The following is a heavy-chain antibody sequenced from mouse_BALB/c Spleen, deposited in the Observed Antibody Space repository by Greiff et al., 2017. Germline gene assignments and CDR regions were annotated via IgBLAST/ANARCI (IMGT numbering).Heavy chain of an antibody. CDR2: ISNLAYSI. Sequence: EVKVVESGGGLVQPGGSRKLSCAASGFTFSDYGMAWVRQAPGKGPEWVAFISNLAYSIYYADTVTGRFTISRENAKNTLYLEMSSLRSEDTAMYYCARAPYGYDAAWFAYWGQGTLVTVSA. CDR3: ARAPYGYDAAWFAY. J-gene: IGHJ3*01. CDR1: GFTFSDYG. V-gene: IGHV5-15*01. D-gene: IGHD2-2*01.